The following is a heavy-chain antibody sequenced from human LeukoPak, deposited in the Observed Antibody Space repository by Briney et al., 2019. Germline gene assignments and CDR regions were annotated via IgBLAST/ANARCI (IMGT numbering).Heavy chain of an antibody. V-gene: IGHV1-8*01. CDR3: ARGSSDILTGYYMDV. D-gene: IGHD3-9*01. J-gene: IGHJ6*03. CDR1: GYTFTSFD. CDR2: MNPNSGNT. Sequence: GASVKVSCKASGYTFTSFDMNWVRQATGQGLEWMGWMNPNSGNTGYAQKFQGRVTMTRNTSISTAYMELSSLRSEDTAVYYCARGSSDILTGYYMDVWGKGTTVTISS.